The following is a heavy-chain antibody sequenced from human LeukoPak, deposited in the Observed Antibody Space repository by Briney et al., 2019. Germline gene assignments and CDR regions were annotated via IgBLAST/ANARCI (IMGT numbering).Heavy chain of an antibody. CDR2: LNPEDGKT. Sequence: ASVKVSCKASGGTFSSYAISWVRQAPGQGLEWMGGLNPEDGKTTYAQKFQGRVTMTEDTSTDTAYMELSSLRSEDTAVYFCASRLLIHLWAKDFWGQGTLVTVSS. V-gene: IGHV1-69*10. J-gene: IGHJ4*02. D-gene: IGHD5-18*01. CDR1: GGTFSSYA. CDR3: ASRLLIHLWAKDF.